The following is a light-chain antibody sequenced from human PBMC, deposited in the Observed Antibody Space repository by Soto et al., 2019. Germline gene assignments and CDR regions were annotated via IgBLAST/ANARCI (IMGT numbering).Light chain of an antibody. CDR1: QTISSSS. CDR3: QQYGSSST. V-gene: IGKV3-20*01. J-gene: IGKJ5*01. Sequence: IVLTQSPGTLSLSPGERATLSCRASQTISSSSLAWYQQKGGQAPRLLIYGASSRATGIPDRFSGSGSGTDFTLTISRLEPDDFAVYYRQQYGSSSTFGQGTRLEI. CDR2: GAS.